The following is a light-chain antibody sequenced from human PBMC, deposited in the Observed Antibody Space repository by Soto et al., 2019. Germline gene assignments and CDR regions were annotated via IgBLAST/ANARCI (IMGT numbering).Light chain of an antibody. J-gene: IGKJ3*01. CDR2: GAS. CDR1: QSVSSGY. V-gene: IGKV3-20*01. CDR3: QQYGSSPLT. Sequence: EIVLTQSPGTLSLSPGERATLSCRASQSVSSGYFAWYQQKPGQAPRLLIYGASSRATGIPDRFSGSGSGTDFTLTISRLEPEDFAVYYCQQYGSSPLTFGPGTKVDIK.